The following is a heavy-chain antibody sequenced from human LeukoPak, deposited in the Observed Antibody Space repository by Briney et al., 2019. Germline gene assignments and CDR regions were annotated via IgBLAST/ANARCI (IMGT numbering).Heavy chain of an antibody. CDR1: GFTFSSYA. D-gene: IGHD6-13*01. J-gene: IGHJ3*02. V-gene: IGHV3-30*04. CDR2: ISYDGSNK. Sequence: PGGSLRLSCAASGFTFSSYAMHWVRQAPGKGLEWVAVISYDGSNKYYADSVKGRFTISRDNTKNSLYLQMNSLRAEDTAVYYCARDRGSSWSLHGAFDIWGQGTMVTVFS. CDR3: ARDRGSSWSLHGAFDI.